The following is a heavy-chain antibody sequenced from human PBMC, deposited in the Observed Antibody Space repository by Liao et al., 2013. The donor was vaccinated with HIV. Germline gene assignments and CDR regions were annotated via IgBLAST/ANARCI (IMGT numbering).Heavy chain of an antibody. Sequence: QVQLQESGPGLVKPSETLSLTCTVSGDSINNYYWSWIRQPAGKGLEWIGRIYTSGSTNYNPSLKSRVTISVDTSKNQFSLRLSSVTAADTAVYYCARDAYFDWDNWFDPWGQGTLVTVSS. CDR3: ARDAYFDWDNWFDP. D-gene: IGHD3-9*01. CDR1: GDSINNYY. CDR2: IYTSGST. V-gene: IGHV4-4*07. J-gene: IGHJ5*02.